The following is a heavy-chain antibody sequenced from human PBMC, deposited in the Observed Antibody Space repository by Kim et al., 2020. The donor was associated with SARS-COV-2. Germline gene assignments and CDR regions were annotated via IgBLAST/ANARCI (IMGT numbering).Heavy chain of an antibody. V-gene: IGHV3-33*05. Sequence: GGSLRLSCAASGFTFSSYGMHWVRQAPGKGLEWVAVISYDGSNKYYADSVKGRFTISRDNSKNTLYLQMNSLRAEDTAVYYCARDPRTYSSGWYGLTPSYYFDYWGQGTLVTVSS. CDR1: GFTFSSYG. J-gene: IGHJ4*02. D-gene: IGHD6-19*01. CDR2: ISYDGSNK. CDR3: ARDPRTYSSGWYGLTPSYYFDY.